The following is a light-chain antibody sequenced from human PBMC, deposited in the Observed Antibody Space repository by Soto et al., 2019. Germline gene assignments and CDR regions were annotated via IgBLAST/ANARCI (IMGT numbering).Light chain of an antibody. V-gene: IGKV1-6*01. CDR3: QQYNNWPTWT. Sequence: AIQMTQSPSSLSASLGDSVTITCRASQDIRNDLGWYQQKPGKAPKLLIYAASNLQSGVPSRFSGSGSGTDFTLTISSLQSEDFAVYYCQQYNNWPTWTFGQGTKVDIK. CDR2: AAS. CDR1: QDIRND. J-gene: IGKJ1*01.